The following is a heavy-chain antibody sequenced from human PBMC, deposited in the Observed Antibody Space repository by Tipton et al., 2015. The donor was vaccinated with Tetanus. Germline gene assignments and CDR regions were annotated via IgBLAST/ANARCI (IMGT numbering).Heavy chain of an antibody. Sequence: GLVKPSETLSLTCTVSGDSMNKYYWSWIRQPPGKGLEWISYIFYSGSTNYNPSLKSRVSISMYTSKNQISPKLSSVTAADTAVYFCARRSYCTSSRCFDAFDLWGPGTRVTVSS. CDR2: IFYSGST. J-gene: IGHJ3*01. V-gene: IGHV4-59*01. CDR1: GDSMNKYY. D-gene: IGHD2-8*01. CDR3: ARRSYCTSSRCFDAFDL.